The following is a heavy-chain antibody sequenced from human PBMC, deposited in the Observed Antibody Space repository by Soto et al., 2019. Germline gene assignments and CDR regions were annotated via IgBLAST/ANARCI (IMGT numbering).Heavy chain of an antibody. CDR3: ARLTVVVVATTRGGDFEE. CDR2: ISGSGGDT. CDR1: GFTFSSYA. D-gene: IGHD2-15*01. V-gene: IGHV3-23*01. Sequence: EVQLLESGGGLVQPGGSLRLSCAGSGFTFSSYAMSWVRQAPGKGLEWVSVISGSGGDTYYADSVKGRFTISREDSKNALYLQMISLRAADPAVYYCARLTVVVVATTRGGDFEEWGQGTLVTVSS. J-gene: IGHJ4*02.